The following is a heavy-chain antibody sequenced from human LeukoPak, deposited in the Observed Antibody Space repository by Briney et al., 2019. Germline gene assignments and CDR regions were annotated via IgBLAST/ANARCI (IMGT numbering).Heavy chain of an antibody. Sequence: GGSLRLSCAASGFTFSSYGMHWVRQAPGKGLEWVAVISYDGSNKYYADSVKGRSTISRDNSKNTLYLQMNSLRAEDTAVYYCAKSVVITTHYYYYGMDVWGQGTTVTVSS. D-gene: IGHD3-22*01. CDR2: ISYDGSNK. J-gene: IGHJ6*02. CDR3: AKSVVITTHYYYYGMDV. V-gene: IGHV3-30*18. CDR1: GFTFSSYG.